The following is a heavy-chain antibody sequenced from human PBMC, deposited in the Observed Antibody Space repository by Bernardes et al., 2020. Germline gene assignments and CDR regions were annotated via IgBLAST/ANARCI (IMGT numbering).Heavy chain of an antibody. D-gene: IGHD1-26*01. CDR1: GFDFSDYW. Sequence: GGSLRLSCAGSGFDFSDYWMTWVRQAPGKGLEWVANIKRDGSETYYVDSVKGRFTISRDNAKYLVFLQMNSLRAEDTAVYFCGRVRYCGRGNCHKIATFLDFWGRGTLVTVSS. CDR2: IKRDGSET. J-gene: IGHJ4*02. V-gene: IGHV3-7*03. CDR3: GRVRYCGRGNCHKIATFLDF.